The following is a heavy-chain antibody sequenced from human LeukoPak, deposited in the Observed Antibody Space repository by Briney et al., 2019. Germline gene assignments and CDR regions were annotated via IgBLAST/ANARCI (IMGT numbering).Heavy chain of an antibody. CDR2: IYTSGST. CDR1: GGSISSYY. Sequence: SETLSLTCTVSGGSISSYYWSWLRQPAGKGLEWIGRIYTSGSTNYNPSLKSRVTMSVDTSKNQFSLKLSSVTAADTVVYYCARQSYDFWSGYFDYWGQGTLVTVSS. CDR3: ARQSYDFWSGYFDY. V-gene: IGHV4-4*07. J-gene: IGHJ4*02. D-gene: IGHD3-3*01.